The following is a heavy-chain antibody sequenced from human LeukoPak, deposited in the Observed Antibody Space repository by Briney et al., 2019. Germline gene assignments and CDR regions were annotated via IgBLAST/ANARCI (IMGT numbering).Heavy chain of an antibody. CDR2: IYSSGST. V-gene: IGHV4-59*11. CDR3: ARRAGSEYCSSTSCLIDY. J-gene: IGHJ4*02. D-gene: IGHD2-2*01. Sequence: SETLSLTCTVSGGSISGHYWSWIRQPPGKGLEWIGYIYSSGSTNYSPSLKSRVTISVDTSKSQFSLKLSSVTAADTAVYYCARRAGSEYCSSTSCLIDYWGQGTLVTVSS. CDR1: GGSISGHY.